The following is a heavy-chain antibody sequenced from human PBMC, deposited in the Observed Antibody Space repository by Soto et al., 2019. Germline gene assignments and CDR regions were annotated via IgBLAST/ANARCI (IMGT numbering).Heavy chain of an antibody. D-gene: IGHD6-19*01. V-gene: IGHV1-18*01. Sequence: SEKVSSKASCYTFTSDGISWVRQAPGQGLEWMGWISAYNGNTNYAQKLQGRVTMTTDTSTSTAYMELRSLRSDDTAVYYCARDGTGYSSGGGYDYWGQGTLVTVSS. CDR1: CYTFTSDG. CDR2: ISAYNGNT. J-gene: IGHJ4*02. CDR3: ARDGTGYSSGGGYDY.